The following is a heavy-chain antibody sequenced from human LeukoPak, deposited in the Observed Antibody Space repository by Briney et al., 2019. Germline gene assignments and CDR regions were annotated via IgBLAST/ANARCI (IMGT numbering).Heavy chain of an antibody. J-gene: IGHJ4*01. CDR3: ARNYRYFDY. Sequence: GGSLRLSCAASGFTFSSHYMSWVRQAPGKGLEWVSSVSPTGGSTSYADSVQGRFTISRDNSNNTLYVLMSSLTAEDTAVYYCARNYRYFDYWGHGTLVTVSS. CDR1: GFTFSSHY. D-gene: IGHD3-9*01. V-gene: IGHV3-23*01. CDR2: VSPTGGST.